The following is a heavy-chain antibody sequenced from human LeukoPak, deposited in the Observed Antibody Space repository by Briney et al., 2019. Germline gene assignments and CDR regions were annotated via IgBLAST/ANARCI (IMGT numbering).Heavy chain of an antibody. V-gene: IGHV1-18*04. Sequence: ASVKVSCKASGYTFTGYYMHWVRQAPGQGLEWMGWISAYNGNTNYAQKLQGRVTMTTDTSTSTAYMELRSLRSDDTAVYYCARDLGRYCTNGVCSYFDYWGQGTLVTVSS. CDR2: ISAYNGNT. J-gene: IGHJ4*02. D-gene: IGHD2-8*01. CDR3: ARDLGRYCTNGVCSYFDY. CDR1: GYTFTGYY.